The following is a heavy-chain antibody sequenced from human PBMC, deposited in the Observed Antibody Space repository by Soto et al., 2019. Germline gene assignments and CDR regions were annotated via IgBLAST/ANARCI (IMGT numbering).Heavy chain of an antibody. CDR3: ARASMGTLDY. CDR1: GFTFSSYW. CDR2: ISTDGSVT. Sequence: EVQLVESGGGLVQPGGSLRLSCAASGFTFSSYWMYWVRQDPGKGLAWASRISTDGSVTNYADFVKGRFTISRENAKNTLYLQMSSLRTEDTAMYYCARASMGTLDYWGQGSLVTVSP. J-gene: IGHJ4*02. D-gene: IGHD7-27*01. V-gene: IGHV3-74*01.